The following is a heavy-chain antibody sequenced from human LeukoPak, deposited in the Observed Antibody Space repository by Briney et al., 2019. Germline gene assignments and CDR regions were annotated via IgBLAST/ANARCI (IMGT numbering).Heavy chain of an antibody. D-gene: IGHD2-2*02. J-gene: IGHJ6*02. Sequence: GGSLRLSCAASGFTFSDYYMSWIRQAPGKGLEWVSYISSSGSTIYYADSVKGRFTISRDNAKNSLYLQMNSLRAEDTAVYYCARLGYCSSTSCYTEGWGMDVWGQGTTVTVSS. CDR2: ISSSGSTI. CDR1: GFTFSDYY. V-gene: IGHV3-11*04. CDR3: ARLGYCSSTSCYTEGWGMDV.